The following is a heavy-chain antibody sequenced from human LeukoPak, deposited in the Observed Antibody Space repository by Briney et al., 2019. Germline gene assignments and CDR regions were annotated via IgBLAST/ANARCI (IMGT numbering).Heavy chain of an antibody. V-gene: IGHV5-51*01. D-gene: IGHD6-19*01. CDR1: GYSFTNYW. Sequence: ESLKISCKGSGYSFTNYWIAWVRQMPGKGLEWMGIIYPGDSDTRYSPSFQGQVTISADKSISTAYLQWSSLKASDTAMYYCARASQWLVLRYFDLWGRGTLVTVLS. CDR3: ARASQWLVLRYFDL. CDR2: IYPGDSDT. J-gene: IGHJ2*01.